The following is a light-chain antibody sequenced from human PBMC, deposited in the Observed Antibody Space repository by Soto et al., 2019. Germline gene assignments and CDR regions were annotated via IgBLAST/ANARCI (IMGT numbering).Light chain of an antibody. CDR1: QGISNY. V-gene: IGKV1-27*01. J-gene: IGKJ3*01. CDR2: AAP. Sequence: DIQMTQSPSSLSASVGDRVTITCRASQGISNYLAWYQQKPGKVPELLIYAAPTLQTGGPSRFSGSGSGTDFTLTFCSLHPEDVATDYCQKYDSAPFTFGRGTKVDL. CDR3: QKYDSAPFT.